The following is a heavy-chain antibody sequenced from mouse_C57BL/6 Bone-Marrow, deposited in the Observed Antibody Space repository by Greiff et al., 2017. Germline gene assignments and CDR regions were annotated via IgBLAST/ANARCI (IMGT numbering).Heavy chain of an antibody. V-gene: IGHV5-9-1*02. CDR2: ISSGGDYI. Sequence: EVQGVESGEGLVKPGGSLKLSCAASGFTFSSYAMSWVRQTPAKRLEWVAYISSGGDYIYYADTVKGRFTISRDNARNTLYLQMSSLKSEDTAMYYCTNYGNYDAMDYCGQGTSVTVSS. CDR1: GFTFSSYA. CDR3: TNYGNYDAMDY. D-gene: IGHD2-1*01. J-gene: IGHJ4*01.